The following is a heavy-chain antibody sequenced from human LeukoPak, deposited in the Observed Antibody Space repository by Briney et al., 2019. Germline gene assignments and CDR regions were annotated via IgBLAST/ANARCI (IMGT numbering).Heavy chain of an antibody. J-gene: IGHJ3*01. Sequence: GGSLRLSCAASGFAFSSYWMHWVRQAPGKGLVWVSRIKTDGSNTNYADSVKGRFTISRDNAKNTLYLQMSSLRADDTAVYYYARDFLHLGGWGQGTMVTVSS. CDR3: ARDFLHLGG. D-gene: IGHD3-16*01. CDR2: IKTDGSNT. CDR1: GFAFSSYW. V-gene: IGHV3-74*01.